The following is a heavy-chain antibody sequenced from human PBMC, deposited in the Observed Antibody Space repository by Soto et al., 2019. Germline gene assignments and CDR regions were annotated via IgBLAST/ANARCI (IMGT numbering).Heavy chain of an antibody. CDR2: IIPIFGTA. V-gene: IGHV1-69*01. CDR3: ARVPLRGAAAARYFDL. Sequence: QVQLVQSGAAVKKPGSSVKVSCKASGGTFSSYAISWVRQAPGQGLEWMGGIIPIFGTANYAQKFQGRVTITADESTSTAYMELSSLRSEDTAVYSCARVPLRGAAAARYFDLWGRGSLVTVSS. CDR1: GGTFSSYA. J-gene: IGHJ2*01. D-gene: IGHD6-13*01.